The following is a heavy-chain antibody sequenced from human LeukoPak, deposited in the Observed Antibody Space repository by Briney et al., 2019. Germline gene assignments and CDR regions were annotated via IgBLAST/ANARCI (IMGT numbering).Heavy chain of an antibody. CDR3: ATLSRVYGDYPFDY. D-gene: IGHD4-17*01. J-gene: IGHJ4*02. CDR1: GYTFTDYY. V-gene: IGHV1-69-2*01. CDR2: VDPEDGET. Sequence: ASVKVSCKVSGYTFTDYYMHWVPQAPGKGLEWMGLVDPEDGETIYAEKFQGRVTITADTSTDTAYMELSSLRSEDTAVYYCATLSRVYGDYPFDYWGQGTLVTVSS.